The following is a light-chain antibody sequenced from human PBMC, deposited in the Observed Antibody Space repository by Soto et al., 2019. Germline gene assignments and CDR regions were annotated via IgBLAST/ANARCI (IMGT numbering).Light chain of an antibody. CDR1: QSVSNY. V-gene: IGKV3-11*01. Sequence: EIVLTQSPATLSLSPGERAPVSCRASQSVSNYLAWYQQKPGQAPRLLMYDASNRATGIPARFSGSGSGTDFTLTITSREPEDVAVYYCQQSRDWPLTFGGGTKVEIK. CDR2: DAS. J-gene: IGKJ4*02. CDR3: QQSRDWPLT.